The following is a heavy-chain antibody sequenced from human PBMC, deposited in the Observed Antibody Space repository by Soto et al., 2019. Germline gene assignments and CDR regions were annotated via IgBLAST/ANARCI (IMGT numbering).Heavy chain of an antibody. Sequence: GASVKVSCKTSGYTFINYGISWVRQAPGQGPEWMGWISPYNDDTKYAQKFQGRVTMTTDTSTSTAYMELRRLRSDDTAMYYCARGKHGCSGGSCYDWFDPWGQGTLVTVSS. D-gene: IGHD2-15*01. J-gene: IGHJ5*02. CDR2: ISPYNDDT. CDR3: ARGKHGCSGGSCYDWFDP. CDR1: GYTFINYG. V-gene: IGHV1-18*01.